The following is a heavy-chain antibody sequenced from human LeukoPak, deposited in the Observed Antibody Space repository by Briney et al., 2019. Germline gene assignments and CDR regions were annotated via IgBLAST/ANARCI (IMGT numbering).Heavy chain of an antibody. CDR2: ISAYNGNT. CDR3: ARGGEQEGWFDS. Sequence: ASVKVSCKASGYTFTSYDINWVRQAPGQGLEWMGWISAYNGNTNYAQKLQGRVTMTTDTSTTTAYMELRSMRSDDTAVYYCARGGEQEGWFDSWGQGTLVTVSS. J-gene: IGHJ5*01. V-gene: IGHV1-18*01. D-gene: IGHD3-16*01. CDR1: GYTFTSYD.